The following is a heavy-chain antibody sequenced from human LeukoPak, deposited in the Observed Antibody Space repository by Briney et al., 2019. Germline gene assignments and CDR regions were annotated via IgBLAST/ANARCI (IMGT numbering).Heavy chain of an antibody. CDR2: VTYDGSKA. D-gene: IGHD2-2*01. Sequence: QPGGSLRLSCAASGFTFRNYGMHWVRQVPGKGLEWLGVVTYDGSKAFYADSVKGRLTISRDNSKNTLYLQMNTLRVEDRAVYFCAKDQRTMTRRMDVWGQGTAVSVSS. V-gene: IGHV3-30*18. CDR3: AKDQRTMTRRMDV. J-gene: IGHJ6*02. CDR1: GFTFRNYG.